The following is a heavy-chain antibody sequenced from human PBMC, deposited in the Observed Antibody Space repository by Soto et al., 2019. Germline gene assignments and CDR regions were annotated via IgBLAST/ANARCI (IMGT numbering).Heavy chain of an antibody. CDR2: ISGSSTFM. Sequence: EVQLVESGGVLVQPGGSLRLSCAASGFAFSTYSMNWVRQAPGKGLEWVSYISGSSTFMYYADSVKGRFTISRDKAKGSLYLQMKSLRVEDTAVYYCAATGWCSGGSCPKGEGAFDIWGQGTLVTVSS. D-gene: IGHD2-15*01. J-gene: IGHJ3*02. CDR1: GFAFSTYS. CDR3: AATGWCSGGSCPKGEGAFDI. V-gene: IGHV3-48*01.